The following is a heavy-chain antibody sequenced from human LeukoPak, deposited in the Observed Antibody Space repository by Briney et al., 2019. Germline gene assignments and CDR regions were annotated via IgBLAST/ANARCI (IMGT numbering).Heavy chain of an antibody. Sequence: GGSLRLSCAASGFTFSDYSMTWIRQAPGKGLEGVSYISSSSDNIRYADSVKGRFTISRDNAKNSLYLQMNSLRAEDTAVYYCAKDGWIAAAGPFDYWGQGTLVTVSS. D-gene: IGHD6-13*01. CDR1: GFTFSDYS. CDR2: ISSSSDNI. CDR3: AKDGWIAAAGPFDY. J-gene: IGHJ4*02. V-gene: IGHV3-11*04.